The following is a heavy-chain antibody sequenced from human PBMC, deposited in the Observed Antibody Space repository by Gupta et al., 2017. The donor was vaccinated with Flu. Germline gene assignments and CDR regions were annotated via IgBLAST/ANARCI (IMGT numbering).Heavy chain of an antibody. V-gene: IGHV3-7*01. CDR3: ATSLDAGGNE. D-gene: IGHD2-15*01. CDR2: IKQDGSLK. Sequence: MAGVRQAPGKGLEWLANIKQDGSLKHYADSVKGRFTVSRDNAKNSVYLQMDTLRVEDTAVYYCATSLDAGGNEWGQGTLVTVSS. J-gene: IGHJ4*02.